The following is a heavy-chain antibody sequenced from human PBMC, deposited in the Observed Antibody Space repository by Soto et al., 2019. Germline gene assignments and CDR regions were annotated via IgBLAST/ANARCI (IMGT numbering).Heavy chain of an antibody. CDR1: GYSFTNND. D-gene: IGHD3-22*01. Sequence: ASVKVSCKDSGYSFTNNDVRWVRQATGQGLVWMGTIIPIFGTATYAQRFQGRVTITADASTSTAYMELSSLRSEDTAMYYCARPLDYYEPSDSPYAIDFWGRGA. J-gene: IGHJ3*01. V-gene: IGHV1-69*13. CDR2: IIPIFGTA. CDR3: ARPLDYYEPSDSPYAIDF.